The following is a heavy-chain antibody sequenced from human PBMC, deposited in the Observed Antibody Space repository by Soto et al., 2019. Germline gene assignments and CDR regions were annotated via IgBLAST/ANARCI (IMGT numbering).Heavy chain of an antibody. CDR2: IYYSGST. CDR3: ARGGWRHIDY. Sequence: SETLSLTCTVSGGSISTYYWSWIRQPPGKGLEWIGYIYYSGSTNYNPSTKSRVTISVDTSKNQFSLRLSSVTAADTAVYYCARGGWRHIDYWGQGTLVTVSS. D-gene: IGHD3-3*01. CDR1: GGSISTYY. J-gene: IGHJ4*02. V-gene: IGHV4-59*08.